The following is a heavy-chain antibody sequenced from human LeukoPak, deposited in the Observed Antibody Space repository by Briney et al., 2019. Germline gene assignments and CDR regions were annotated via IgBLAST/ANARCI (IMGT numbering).Heavy chain of an antibody. CDR3: ARSRYCSGGSCLPSHDY. CDR2: ISYDGSNK. CDR1: GFSFSSYG. V-gene: IGHV3-30*03. Sequence: GGSLRLSCAASGFSFSSYGMHWVRQAPGKGLEWVAVISYDGSNKYYADSVKGRFTISRDNSKNTLYLQMNSLRAEDTAVYYCARSRYCSGGSCLPSHDYWGQGTLVTVSS. D-gene: IGHD2-15*01. J-gene: IGHJ4*02.